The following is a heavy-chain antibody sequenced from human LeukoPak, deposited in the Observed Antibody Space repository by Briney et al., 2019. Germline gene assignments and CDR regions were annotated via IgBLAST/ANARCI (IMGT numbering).Heavy chain of an antibody. CDR2: IYHSGST. Sequence: SETLSLTCTASGYSISSGYYWGWIRQPPGKGLQWIGSIYHSGSTYYNPSLKSRVTISVDTSKNQFSLKLSSVTAADTAVYYCASCTMIVVVKYPGREFDYWGQGTLVTVSS. D-gene: IGHD3-22*01. V-gene: IGHV4-38-2*02. CDR3: ASCTMIVVVKYPGREFDY. CDR1: GYSISSGYY. J-gene: IGHJ4*02.